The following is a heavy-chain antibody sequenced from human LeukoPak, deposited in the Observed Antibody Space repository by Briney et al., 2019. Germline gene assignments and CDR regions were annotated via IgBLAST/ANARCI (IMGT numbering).Heavy chain of an antibody. J-gene: IGHJ4*02. CDR3: ARGVRYFDPYYFDY. Sequence: GGSLRLSCAASGFTFSSYSMNWVRQAPGKGLEWVSYISSSSSTIYYADSVKGRFTISRDNAKNSLYLQMNSLRDEDTAVYYCARGVRYFDPYYFDYWDQGTLVTVSS. CDR2: ISSSSSTI. V-gene: IGHV3-48*02. CDR1: GFTFSSYS. D-gene: IGHD3-9*01.